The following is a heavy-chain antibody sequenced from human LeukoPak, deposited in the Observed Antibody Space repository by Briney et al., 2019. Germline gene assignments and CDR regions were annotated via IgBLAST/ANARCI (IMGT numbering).Heavy chain of an antibody. CDR2: IYHSGST. CDR3: ARDPYCSSTSCYAENAFDI. Sequence: PSETLFLTCAVSGGSISSSNWWSWVRQPPGKGLEWIGEIYHSGSTNYNPSLKSRVTISVDKSKNQFSLKLSSVTAAGTAVYYCARDPYCSSTSCYAENAFDIWGQGTMVTVSS. CDR1: GGSISSSNW. V-gene: IGHV4-4*02. D-gene: IGHD2-2*01. J-gene: IGHJ3*02.